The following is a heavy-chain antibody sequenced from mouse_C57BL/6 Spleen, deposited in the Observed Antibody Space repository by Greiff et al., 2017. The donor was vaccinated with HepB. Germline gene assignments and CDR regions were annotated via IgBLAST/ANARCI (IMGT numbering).Heavy chain of an antibody. CDR3: ARHPSSIYYGNYDGYFDV. J-gene: IGHJ1*03. CDR1: GYAFTNYL. CDR2: INPGSGGT. D-gene: IGHD2-1*01. V-gene: IGHV1-54*01. Sequence: VKLVESGAELVRPGTSVKVSCKASGYAFTNYLIEWVKQRPGQGLEWIGVINPGSGGTNYNEKFKGKATLTADKSSSTAYMQLSSLTSEDSAVYFCARHPSSIYYGNYDGYFDVWGTGTTVTVSS.